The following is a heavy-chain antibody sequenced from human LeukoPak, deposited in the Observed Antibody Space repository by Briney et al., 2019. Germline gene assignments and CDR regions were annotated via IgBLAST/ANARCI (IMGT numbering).Heavy chain of an antibody. V-gene: IGHV4-34*01. CDR1: GGSFSVYY. CDR2: INHRGSG. CDR3: ARARQHYCDRGGASDI. J-gene: IGHJ3*02. Sequence: SETLSLTCTVSGGSFSVYYWTWIRQSPGKGLEWIGEINHRGSGNYNPSLKNRVTFSVDTSKKQVSLNLSYVTAADTAVYYCARARQHYCDRGGASDIWGQGTMVTVSS. D-gene: IGHD3-22*01.